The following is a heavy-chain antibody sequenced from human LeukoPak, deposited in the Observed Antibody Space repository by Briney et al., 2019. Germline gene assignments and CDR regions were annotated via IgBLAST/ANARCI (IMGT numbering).Heavy chain of an antibody. D-gene: IGHD5-18*01. V-gene: IGHV4-38-2*02. CDR1: GDSITGYY. CDR2: IYHSGST. Sequence: PSETLSLTCSVSGDSITGYYWGWIRQPPGKGLEWIGSIYHSGSTYYNPSLKSRVTISVDTSKNQFSLKLSSVTAADTAVYYCARITDSYGYFDYWGQGTLVTVSS. CDR3: ARITDSYGYFDY. J-gene: IGHJ4*02.